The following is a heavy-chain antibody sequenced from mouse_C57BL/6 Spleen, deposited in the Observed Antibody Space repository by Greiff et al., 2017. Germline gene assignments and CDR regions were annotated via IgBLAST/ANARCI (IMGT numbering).Heavy chain of an antibody. Sequence: QVQLKQSGAELVRPGASVTLSCKASGYTFTDYEMHWVKQTPVHGLEWIGAIDPETGGTAYNQKFKGKAILTADKSSSTAYMELRSLTSEDSAVYYCTRYRGNYVPWFAYWGQGTLVTVSA. CDR1: GYTFTDYE. D-gene: IGHD2-1*01. CDR3: TRYRGNYVPWFAY. J-gene: IGHJ3*01. V-gene: IGHV1-15*01. CDR2: IDPETGGT.